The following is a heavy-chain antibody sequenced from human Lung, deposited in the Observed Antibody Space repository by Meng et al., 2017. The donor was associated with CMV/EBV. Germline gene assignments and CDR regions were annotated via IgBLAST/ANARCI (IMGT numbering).Heavy chain of an antibody. CDR2: IGGNGRNT. J-gene: IGHJ4*02. D-gene: IGHD3-9*01. CDR1: GFTFRNYA. Sequence: SCAASGFTFRNYAMSWVRQTPGMGLERVSLIGGNGRNTDYAASVKGRFTISRDNSKSTLYLQMNSLRAEDTAIYYCATYDLLTGPDYWGQGTLVXVSS. V-gene: IGHV3-23*01. CDR3: ATYDLLTGPDY.